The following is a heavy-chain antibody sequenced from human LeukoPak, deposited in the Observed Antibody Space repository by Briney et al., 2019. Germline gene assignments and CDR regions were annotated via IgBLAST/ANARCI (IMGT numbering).Heavy chain of an antibody. J-gene: IGHJ5*02. D-gene: IGHD3-10*01. CDR2: IIPIFGTA. CDR3: ARGSVVRGVIITMGWFDP. Sequence: ASVKVSCKASGGTFSSYAISWVRQAPGQGLEWMGRIIPIFGTANYAQKCQGRVTITADKSTSTAYMELSSLRSEDTAVCYCARGSVVRGVIITMGWFDPWGQGTLVTVSS. CDR1: GGTFSSYA. V-gene: IGHV1-69*06.